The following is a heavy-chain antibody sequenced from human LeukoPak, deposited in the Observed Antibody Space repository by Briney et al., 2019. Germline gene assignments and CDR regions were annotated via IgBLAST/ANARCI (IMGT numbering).Heavy chain of an antibody. CDR2: ISSSSSYI. CDR1: GFTFSSYS. Sequence: GGSLRLSCAASGFTFSSYSMNWVRKAPGKGLEWVSSISSSSSYIYYADSVKGRFTISRDNAKNSLYLQMNSLRAEDTAVYYCARDKTYGSNMDVWGKGTTVTVSS. J-gene: IGHJ6*03. D-gene: IGHD2-8*01. V-gene: IGHV3-21*01. CDR3: ARDKTYGSNMDV.